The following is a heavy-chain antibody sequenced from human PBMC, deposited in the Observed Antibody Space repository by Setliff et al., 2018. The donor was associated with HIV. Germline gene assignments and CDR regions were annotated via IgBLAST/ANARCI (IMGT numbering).Heavy chain of an antibody. V-gene: IGHV1-3*01. CDR1: GYSFTKYV. CDR2: INAGNDNT. D-gene: IGHD5-18*01. J-gene: IGHJ4*02. Sequence: WASVKVSCKASGYSFTKYVMHWVRQAPGQRLEWMGWINAGNDNTKYSQKFQGRVTITRDTSANTAYMELSSLRSEDTAVYYCARTLPQYTNLFDYWGQGTLVTVSS. CDR3: ARTLPQYTNLFDY.